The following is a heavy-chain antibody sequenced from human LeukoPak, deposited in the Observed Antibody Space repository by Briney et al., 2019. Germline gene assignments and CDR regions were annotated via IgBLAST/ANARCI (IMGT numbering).Heavy chain of an antibody. D-gene: IGHD3-3*02. V-gene: IGHV3-23*01. Sequence: GGSLRLSCAASGFTFSNYAIHWVRQAPGKGLEWVSVISGSGGSTYYADSVKGRFSISRDNSKNTLYLQMNSLRAEDTAVYYCANIEHYPDYWGQGTLVTVSS. CDR1: GFTFSNYA. CDR3: ANIEHYPDY. J-gene: IGHJ4*02. CDR2: ISGSGGST.